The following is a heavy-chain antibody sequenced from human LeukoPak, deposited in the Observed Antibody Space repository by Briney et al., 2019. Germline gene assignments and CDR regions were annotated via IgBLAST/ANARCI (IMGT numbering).Heavy chain of an antibody. CDR3: ARQPASHPFDS. J-gene: IGHJ4*02. D-gene: IGHD1-14*01. CDR1: GASLNNYY. V-gene: IGHV4-4*07. CDR2: MYSSGT. Sequence: SETLSLTCTVSGASLNNYYWSWIRQPAGKGLEWIGRMYSSGTIYNPSLKSRVTMTLDTSKNQFSLKLTSVTAADTAVYYCARQPASHPFDSWGQGTLVTVSS.